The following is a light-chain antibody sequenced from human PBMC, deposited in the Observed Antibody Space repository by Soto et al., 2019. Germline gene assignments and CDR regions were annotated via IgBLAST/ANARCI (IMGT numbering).Light chain of an antibody. CDR1: GRDVGGNNY. J-gene: IGLJ1*01. Sequence: QSVLTQPPSASGSPGQSVSISCTGTGRDVGGNNYVSWYQQHPGKAPKLMIYEVSKRPSGVPDRFSGSKSGNTASLTVSGLQAEDEADYFCLSYAGSTNYVFGTGTKATAL. CDR2: EVS. V-gene: IGLV2-8*01. CDR3: LSYAGSTNYV.